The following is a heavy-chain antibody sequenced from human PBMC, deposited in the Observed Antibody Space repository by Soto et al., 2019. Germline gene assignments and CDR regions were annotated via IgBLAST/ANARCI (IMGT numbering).Heavy chain of an antibody. CDR1: GFTFNSYC. V-gene: IGHV3-30*18. CDR2: ISYDGSNK. D-gene: IGHD1-26*01. J-gene: IGHJ4*02. CDR3: AKSRVGATIVLDY. Sequence: GGSLRLSCAASGFTFNSYCMHWVRQAPGKGLEWVAVISYDGSNKYYADSVKGRFTISRDNSKNTLYLQMNSLRAEDTAVYYCAKSRVGATIVLDYWGQGTLVTVSS.